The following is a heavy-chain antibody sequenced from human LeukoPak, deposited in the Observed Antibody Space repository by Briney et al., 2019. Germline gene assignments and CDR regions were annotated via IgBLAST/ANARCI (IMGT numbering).Heavy chain of an antibody. CDR3: AKGPRIITIFGVVMSYYFDY. CDR2: ISGSGGST. D-gene: IGHD3-3*01. V-gene: IGHV3-23*01. CDR1: GFTFSSYA. J-gene: IGHJ4*02. Sequence: PGGSLRLSCAVSGFTFSSYAMSWVRQAPGKGLEWVSAISGSGGSTYYADSVKGRFTISRDNSKNTLYLQMNSLRAEDTAVYYCAKGPRIITIFGVVMSYYFDYWGQGTLVTVSS.